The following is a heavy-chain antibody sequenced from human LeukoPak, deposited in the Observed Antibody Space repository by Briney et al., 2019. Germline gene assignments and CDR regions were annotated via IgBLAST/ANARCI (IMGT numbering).Heavy chain of an antibody. D-gene: IGHD3-9*01. CDR2: IYTSGST. Sequence: SQTLSLTCTVSGGSISSGSYYWSWIRQPAGKGLEWIGRIYTSGSTNYNPSLKSRVTISVDTSKNQFSLKLSSVTAADAAVYYCAREDYDILTGYPRFDPWGQGTLVTVSS. J-gene: IGHJ5*02. CDR1: GGSISSGSYY. V-gene: IGHV4-61*02. CDR3: AREDYDILTGYPRFDP.